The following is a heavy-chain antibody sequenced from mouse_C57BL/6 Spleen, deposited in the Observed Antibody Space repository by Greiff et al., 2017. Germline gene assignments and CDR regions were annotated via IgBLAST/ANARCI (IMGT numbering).Heavy chain of an antibody. CDR2: IYPGSGST. D-gene: IGHD2-4*01. CDR1: GYTFTSYW. V-gene: IGHV1-55*01. CDR3: ARFFYDYDGGDY. J-gene: IGHJ4*01. Sequence: QVQLQQPGAELVKPGASVKMSCKASGYTFTSYWITWVKQRPGQGLEWIGDIYPGSGSTNYNEKFKSKATLTVDTSSSTAYMQLSSLTSEDSAVYYCARFFYDYDGGDYWGQGTSVTVSS.